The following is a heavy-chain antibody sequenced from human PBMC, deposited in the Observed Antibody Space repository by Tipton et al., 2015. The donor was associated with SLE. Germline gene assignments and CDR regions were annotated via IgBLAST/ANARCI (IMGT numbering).Heavy chain of an antibody. Sequence: TLSLTCAVYGGSFSDYYWSWIRQPPGKGLEWIGEINHSGSTNYNPSLKSRVTISVDTSKNQFSLKLSSVTAADTAVYYCATGGGPLDYWGQGTLVTVSS. CDR3: ATGGGPLDY. V-gene: IGHV4-34*01. CDR1: GGSFSDYY. CDR2: INHSGST. D-gene: IGHD1-26*01. J-gene: IGHJ4*02.